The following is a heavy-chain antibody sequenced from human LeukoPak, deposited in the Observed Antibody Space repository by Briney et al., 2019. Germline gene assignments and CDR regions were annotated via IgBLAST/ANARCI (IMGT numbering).Heavy chain of an antibody. CDR2: INHSGST. Sequence: SETLSLTCAVYGGSFSVYYWSWIRQPPGKGLEWIGEINHSGSTNYNPSLKSRVTISIDTSKSQFSLKLSSVTAADTAVYYCAGRRLTIFGDYYYMDVWDKGTTVTVSS. CDR1: GGSFSVYY. J-gene: IGHJ6*03. V-gene: IGHV4-34*01. CDR3: AGRRLTIFGDYYYMDV. D-gene: IGHD3-3*01.